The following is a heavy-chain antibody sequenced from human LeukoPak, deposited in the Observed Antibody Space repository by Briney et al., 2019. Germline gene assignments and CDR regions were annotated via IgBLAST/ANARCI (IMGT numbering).Heavy chain of an antibody. CDR3: ARGELRFLEWLSPFDY. CDR1: GYTFTSYY. CDR2: INPSGGSI. V-gene: IGHV1-46*01. J-gene: IGHJ4*02. Sequence: EASVKVSCKASGYTFTSYYMHWVRQAPGQGLEWMGIINPSGGSISYAQKFQGRVTMTRDTSTSTVYMELSSLRSEDTAVYYCARGELRFLEWLSPFDYWGQGTLVTVSS. D-gene: IGHD3-3*01.